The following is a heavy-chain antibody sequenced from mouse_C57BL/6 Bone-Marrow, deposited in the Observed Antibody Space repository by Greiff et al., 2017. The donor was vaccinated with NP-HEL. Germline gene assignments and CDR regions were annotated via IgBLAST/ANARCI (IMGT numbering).Heavy chain of an antibody. CDR2: IYPGGGYT. Sequence: QVQLQQSGAELVRPGPSVKMSCKASGYTFTNYWIGWAKQRPGHGLEWIGDIYPGGGYTNYNEKFKGKATLTADKSSSTAYMQFSSLTSEDSAIYYCARLLIYYDYDDLGWYFDVWGTGTTVTVSS. J-gene: IGHJ1*03. V-gene: IGHV1-63*01. CDR1: GYTFTNYW. D-gene: IGHD2-4*01. CDR3: ARLLIYYDYDDLGWYFDV.